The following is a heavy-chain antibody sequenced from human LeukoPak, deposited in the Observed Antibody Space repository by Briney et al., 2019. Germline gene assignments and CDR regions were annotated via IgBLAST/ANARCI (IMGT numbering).Heavy chain of an antibody. CDR3: VIAVPGSVDY. CDR1: GGSITSYY. Sequence: PSETLSLTCTVAGGSITSYYWGWIRQPPGKGLECIGLISYSGSTYYNPSLKSRVTISVDTSKNQFSLKLSSVTAADTAVYYCVIAVPGSVDYWGQGTLVTVSS. CDR2: ISYSGST. J-gene: IGHJ4*02. V-gene: IGHV4-39*07. D-gene: IGHD6-19*01.